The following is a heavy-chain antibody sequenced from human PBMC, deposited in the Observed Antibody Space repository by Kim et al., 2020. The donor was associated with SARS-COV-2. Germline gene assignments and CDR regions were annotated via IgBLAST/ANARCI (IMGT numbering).Heavy chain of an antibody. J-gene: IGHJ4*02. CDR1: GFTFGDYA. Sequence: GGSLRLSCTASGFTFGDYAMSWFRQAPGKGLEWVGFIRSKAYGGTTEYAASVKGRFTISRDDSKSIAYLQMNSLKTEDTAVYYCTRVGGLLGYSPPYYFDYWGQGTLVTVSS. D-gene: IGHD2-15*01. CDR3: TRVGGLLGYSPPYYFDY. CDR2: IRSKAYGGTT. V-gene: IGHV3-49*03.